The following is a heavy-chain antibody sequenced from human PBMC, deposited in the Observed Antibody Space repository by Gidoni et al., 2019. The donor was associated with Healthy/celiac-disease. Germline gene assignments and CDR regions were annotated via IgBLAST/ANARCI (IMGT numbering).Heavy chain of an antibody. V-gene: IGHV4-59*01. CDR1: GGSLSSYY. CDR2: IYYSGST. D-gene: IGHD3-3*01. J-gene: IGHJ6*02. Sequence: QVQLQESGPGLVKPSETLSLTCTVSGGSLSSYYWSWIRQPPGKGLEWIGYIYYSGSTNYNPSLKSRVTISVDTSKNQFSLKLSSVTAADTAVYYCARDSVTYYDFWSGYYTGVKSPDYGMDVWGQGTTVTVSS. CDR3: ARDSVTYYDFWSGYYTGVKSPDYGMDV.